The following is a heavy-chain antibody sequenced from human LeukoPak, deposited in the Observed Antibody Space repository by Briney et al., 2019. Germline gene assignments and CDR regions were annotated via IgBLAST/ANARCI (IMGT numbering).Heavy chain of an antibody. CDR1: VITFSDDS. Sequence: SGGSLRLSCAASVITFSDDSMNWVRQAPGSGLEWVAYISPASKAIKYAASVKGRFIISRDNAKKSLYLQMKSLRAEDTAVYYCARDPYYSNHLDFLGQGTLVTVSS. V-gene: IGHV3-48*04. D-gene: IGHD4-11*01. J-gene: IGHJ4*02. CDR3: ARDPYYSNHLDF. CDR2: ISPASKAI.